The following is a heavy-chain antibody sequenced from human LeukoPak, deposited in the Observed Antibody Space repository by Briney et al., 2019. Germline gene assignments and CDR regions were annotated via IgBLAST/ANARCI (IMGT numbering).Heavy chain of an antibody. Sequence: AASVKVSCKASGYSFGSFGINWVRQAPGQGLEWMGWISTYNGDTSYAQNLQGRVTMTTDTSTSTAYMDLRSLRPDDTAVYYCARGGYYGSGSFPDYWGQGTLVTVSS. J-gene: IGHJ4*02. CDR2: ISTYNGDT. D-gene: IGHD3-10*01. CDR3: ARGGYYGSGSFPDY. V-gene: IGHV1-18*01. CDR1: GYSFGSFG.